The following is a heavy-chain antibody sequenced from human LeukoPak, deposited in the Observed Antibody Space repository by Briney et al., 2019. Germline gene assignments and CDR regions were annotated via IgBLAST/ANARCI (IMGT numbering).Heavy chain of an antibody. CDR2: INHSGST. CDR1: GGSFSGYY. J-gene: IGHJ4*02. CDR3: ARRRRITMIVVGHLDY. V-gene: IGHV4-34*01. D-gene: IGHD3-22*01. Sequence: SETLSLTCAVYGGSFSGYYWSWIRQPPGKGLEWIGEINHSGSTNYNPSLKSRVTISVDTSKNQFSLKLSSVTAADTAVYYCARRRRITMIVVGHLDYWGQGTLVTVSS.